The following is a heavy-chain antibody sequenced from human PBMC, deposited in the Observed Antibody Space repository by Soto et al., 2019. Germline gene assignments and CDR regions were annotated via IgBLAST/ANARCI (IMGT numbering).Heavy chain of an antibody. V-gene: IGHV1-2*04. D-gene: IGHD6-13*01. CDR2: INPNSGGT. CDR1: GYTFTGYY. CDR3: AREPNTSSLYSAFDL. Sequence: ASVKVSCKASGYTFTGYYMHWVRQAPGQGLEWMGWINPNSGGTNYAQKFQGWVTMTRDTSISTAYMELSRLRSDDTAVYYCAREPNTSSLYSAFDLWGQGTMVTVSS. J-gene: IGHJ3*01.